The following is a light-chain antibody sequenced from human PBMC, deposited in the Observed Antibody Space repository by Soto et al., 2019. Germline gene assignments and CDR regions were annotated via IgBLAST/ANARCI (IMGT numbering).Light chain of an antibody. J-gene: IGLJ1*01. CDR3: SSYTSSSTLYV. CDR1: SSDVGGYNY. CDR2: DVS. Sequence: QSVLTQPASVSGSPGQSITISCTGTSSDVGGYNYVSWYQQHPGQAPKLMIYDVSNRPSGVSNRFSGSKSGNTASLTISGLQAEDEADYYCSSYTSSSTLYVFGTGTQLTVL. V-gene: IGLV2-14*01.